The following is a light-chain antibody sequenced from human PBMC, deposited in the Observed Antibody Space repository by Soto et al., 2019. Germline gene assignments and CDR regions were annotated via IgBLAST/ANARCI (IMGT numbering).Light chain of an antibody. V-gene: IGLV2-11*01. CDR1: RSDVGGYNY. CDR3: CSDAGSYTSGYV. CDR2: DVS. Sequence: QSALTQPRSVSGSPGQSVTISCTGTRSDVGGYNYVSWYQQHPGKAPKLMIYDVSKRPSVVTDRFSGSKSGNTASLTISGLQAEDEADYYCCSDAGSYTSGYVFGTGTKLTVL. J-gene: IGLJ1*01.